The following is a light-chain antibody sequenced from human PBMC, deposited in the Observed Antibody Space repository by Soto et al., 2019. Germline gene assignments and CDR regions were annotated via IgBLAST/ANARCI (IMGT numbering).Light chain of an antibody. CDR1: QSVSNN. J-gene: IGKJ5*01. CDR2: RAF. CDR3: QQYHNWPT. V-gene: IGKV3-15*01. Sequence: EIVLTQSPGTLSLSPGERATLSCRSSQSVSNNYLAWYQQKPCQAPRLLIYRAFTRATGIPARFSGSGFGTDFTLTISSLQSEDFAVYYCQQYHNWPTFGQGTRLEIK.